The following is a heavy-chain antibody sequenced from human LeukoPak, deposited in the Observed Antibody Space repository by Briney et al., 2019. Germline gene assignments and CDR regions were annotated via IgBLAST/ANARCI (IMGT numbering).Heavy chain of an antibody. CDR1: GASIGSYF. CDR3: EKTANWFDP. Sequence: PSETLSLTCTVAGASIGSYFWSWIRQPAGKGLEWIGRIYTSGSTHYNPSLKSRVTLSVDTSKNQFYLKLSSVTAADTAVCAREKTANWFDPWGQGTLVTVSS. D-gene: IGHD1-26*01. V-gene: IGHV4-4*07. CDR2: IYTSGST. J-gene: IGHJ5*02.